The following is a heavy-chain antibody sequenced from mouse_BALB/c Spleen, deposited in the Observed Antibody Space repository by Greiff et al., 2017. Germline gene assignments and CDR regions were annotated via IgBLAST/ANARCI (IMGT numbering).Heavy chain of an antibody. CDR1: GYSITSGYY. CDR3: ARGGDYYGNPFAY. D-gene: IGHD2-1*01. J-gene: IGHJ3*01. V-gene: IGHV3-6*02. CDR2: ISYDGSN. Sequence: EVKLQESGPGLVKPSQSLSLTCSVTGYSITSGYYWNWIRQFPGNKLEWMGYISYDGSNNYNPSLKNRISITRDTSKNQFFLKLNSVTTEDTATYYCARGGDYYGNPFAYWGQGTLVTVSA.